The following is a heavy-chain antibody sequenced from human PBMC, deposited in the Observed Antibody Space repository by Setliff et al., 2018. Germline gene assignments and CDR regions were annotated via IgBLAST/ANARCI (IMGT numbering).Heavy chain of an antibody. CDR2: INAGNGYT. CDR3: ARRRSGSYLTPYGMDV. Sequence: ASVKVSCKASGYIFTSYALHWVRQAPGQRLEWMGWINAGNGYTKYSQRFQGRVTITRDTSASTAYMELSSLTSEDTAIYYCARRRSGSYLTPYGMDVWGQGTTVTVSS. J-gene: IGHJ6*02. V-gene: IGHV1-3*01. D-gene: IGHD3-10*01. CDR1: GYIFTSYA.